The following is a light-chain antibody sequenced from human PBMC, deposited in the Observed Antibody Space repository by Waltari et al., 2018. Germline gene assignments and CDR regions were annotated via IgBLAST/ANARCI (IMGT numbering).Light chain of an antibody. CDR3: QSYDNGLRGRV. V-gene: IGLV1-40*01. Sequence: QSVLTQPPSVSGAPGQRVTISCPGSSSNIGAGYDVPWSQQFPGTAPKLLIYGNNDRPSGVPDRFSGSKSDTSASLAISGLQADDEAEYHCQSYDNGLRGRVFGGGTKVTVL. CDR1: SSNIGAGYD. J-gene: IGLJ3*02. CDR2: GNN.